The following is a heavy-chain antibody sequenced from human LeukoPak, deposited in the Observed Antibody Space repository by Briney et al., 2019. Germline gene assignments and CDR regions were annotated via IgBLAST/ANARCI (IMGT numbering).Heavy chain of an antibody. D-gene: IGHD5-18*01. V-gene: IGHV1-46*01. CDR3: ARDGAAMSSDY. CDR2: INPSGGST. CDR1: GYTFTSYY. J-gene: IGHJ4*02. Sequence: ASVKVSCKASGYTFTSYYMHWVRQAPGQGLEWMGIINPSGGSTSYAQKFQGRVTITTDESTSTAYMELSSLRSEDTAVYYCARDGAAMSSDYWGQGTLVTVSS.